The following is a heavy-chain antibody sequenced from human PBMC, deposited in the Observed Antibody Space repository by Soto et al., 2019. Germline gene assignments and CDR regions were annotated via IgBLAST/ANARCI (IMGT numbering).Heavy chain of an antibody. J-gene: IGHJ5*02. CDR2: IIPIFGTA. CDR3: ARDGDIVKGVKWFDT. V-gene: IGHV1-69*12. D-gene: IGHD2-15*01. Sequence: QVQLVQSGAEVKKPGSSVKVSCKASGGTFSSYAISWVRQAPGQGLEWMGGIIPIFGTANYAQKFQGRVTIXXDXSXXTAYMELSSLRSEDTAVYYCARDGDIVKGVKWFDTWGQGTLVTVSS. CDR1: GGTFSSYA.